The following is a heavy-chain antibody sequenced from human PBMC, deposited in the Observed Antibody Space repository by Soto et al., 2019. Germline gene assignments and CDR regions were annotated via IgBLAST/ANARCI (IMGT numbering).Heavy chain of an antibody. J-gene: IGHJ5*02. V-gene: IGHV1-69*01. CDR2: IIPIFGTA. D-gene: IGHD3-3*01. Sequence: QVQLVQSGAEVKKPGSSVKVSCKASGGTFSSYAISWVRQAPGQGLEWMGGIIPIFGTANYAQKFQGRVTITADESTSTAYMELSSLRSEDTAVYYCARMICRNYDFWSGWFAPWGQGTLVTVSS. CDR1: GGTFSSYA. CDR3: ARMICRNYDFWSGWFAP.